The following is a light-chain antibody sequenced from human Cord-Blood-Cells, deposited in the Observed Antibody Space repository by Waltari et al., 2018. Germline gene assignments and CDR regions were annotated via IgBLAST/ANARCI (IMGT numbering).Light chain of an antibody. CDR1: SSDVGGYNY. V-gene: IGLV2-14*01. Sequence: QSALTQPASVSGSPGQSITISCTGTSSDVGGYNYVSWYQQHPGKAPKLMIYDVSNRPSGVSNLFSGAKSGNTASLTSSGRQAEDEADYYCSSYTSSSTRKVFGTGTKVTVL. CDR2: DVS. J-gene: IGLJ1*01. CDR3: SSYTSSSTRKV.